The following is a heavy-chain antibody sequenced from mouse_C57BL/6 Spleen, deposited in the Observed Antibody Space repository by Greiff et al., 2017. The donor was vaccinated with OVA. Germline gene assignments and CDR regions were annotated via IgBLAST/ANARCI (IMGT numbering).Heavy chain of an antibody. CDR2: ISSGSSTI. CDR1: GFTFSDYG. D-gene: IGHD3-3*01. V-gene: IGHV5-17*01. Sequence: EVNLVESGGGLVKPGGSLKLSCAASGFTFSDYGMHWVRQAPEKGLEWVAYISSGSSTIYYADTVQGRFTISRDNAKNTLFLQMTSLRSEDTAMYYCARGGRGGYFDYWGQGTTLTVSS. CDR3: ARGGRGGYFDY. J-gene: IGHJ2*01.